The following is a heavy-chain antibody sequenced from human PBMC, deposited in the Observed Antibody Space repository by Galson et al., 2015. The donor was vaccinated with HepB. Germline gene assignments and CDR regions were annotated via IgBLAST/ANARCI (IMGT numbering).Heavy chain of an antibody. CDR1: GFTFSNAW. D-gene: IGHD3-10*01. V-gene: IGHV3-15*01. CDR3: TTTNHGSGSASGGY. Sequence: SLRLSCAASGFTFSNAWMSWVRQAPGKGLEWVGRIKSKTDGGTTDYAAPVKGRFTISRDDSKNTLYLQMNSLKTEDTAVYYCTTTNHGSGSASGGYWGQGTLVTVSS. J-gene: IGHJ4*02. CDR2: IKSKTDGGTT.